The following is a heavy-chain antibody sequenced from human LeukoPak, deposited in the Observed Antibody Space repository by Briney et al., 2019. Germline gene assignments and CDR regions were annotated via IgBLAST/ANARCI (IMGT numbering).Heavy chain of an antibody. CDR3: ARGDWYFDL. V-gene: IGHV1-8*02. CDR1: GYTFTSYG. Sequence: ASVKVSCKASGYTFTSYGISWVRQAPGQGLEWMGWMSPSSGNTGFAQKFQGRVTMTRDTSINTAYMELSSLRSEDTAVYYCARGDWYFDLWGRGTLVTVSS. J-gene: IGHJ2*01. CDR2: MSPSSGNT.